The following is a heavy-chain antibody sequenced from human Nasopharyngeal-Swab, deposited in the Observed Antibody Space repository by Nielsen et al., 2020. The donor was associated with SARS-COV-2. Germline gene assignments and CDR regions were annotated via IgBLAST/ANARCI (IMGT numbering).Heavy chain of an antibody. V-gene: IGHV3-30-3*01. CDR1: GFTHAYV. CDR2: DGSSQ. CDR3: ARVGEWELLCQH. Sequence: GESLKISCTAPGFTHAYVIHWVRQAPGQGLEWVAVDGSSQQFADSVKGRVTISRDSSRDTVYLQLNDLRPEDTAVYYCARVGEWELLCQHWGQGTLVTVSS. J-gene: IGHJ1*01. D-gene: IGHD1-26*01.